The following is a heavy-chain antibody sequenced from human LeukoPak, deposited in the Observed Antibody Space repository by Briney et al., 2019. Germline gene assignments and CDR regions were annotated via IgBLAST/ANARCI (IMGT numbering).Heavy chain of an antibody. CDR3: ARVAGYDAFFDY. Sequence: ASVKVSCKASGYTFTSYDINWVRQATGQGLEWMGVFNPNDDSALNAQKFQGRVTMTKDTSTNTVYMELSNLKSEDTAVYFCARVAGYDAFFDYWGQGSQVTVS. V-gene: IGHV1-46*01. J-gene: IGHJ4*02. CDR2: FNPNDDSA. CDR1: GYTFTSYD. D-gene: IGHD2-2*01.